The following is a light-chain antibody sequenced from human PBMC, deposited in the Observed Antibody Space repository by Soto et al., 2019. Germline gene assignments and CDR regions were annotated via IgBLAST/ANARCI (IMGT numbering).Light chain of an antibody. Sequence: DIQMTQSPSSLSASVGDRFTITCRASQGIRNYLAWYQQKPGKVPKLLIYAASTLQSGVPSRFSDSGSGTDFTLTISSLQPEDVATYYCQKYNSAPCTFGQGTNVDIK. J-gene: IGKJ1*01. V-gene: IGKV1-27*01. CDR2: AAS. CDR1: QGIRNY. CDR3: QKYNSAPCT.